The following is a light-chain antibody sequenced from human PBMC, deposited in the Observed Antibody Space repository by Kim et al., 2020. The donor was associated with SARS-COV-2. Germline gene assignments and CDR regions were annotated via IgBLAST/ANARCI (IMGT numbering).Light chain of an antibody. J-gene: IGLJ2*01. CDR3: SSYTSSSTYVV. CDR1: SSDVGGYNY. V-gene: IGLV2-14*04. Sequence: QSITISCTGTSSDVGGYNYVSWYQKHPGKAPKLMIYDVSKRPSGVSNRFSGSKSGNTASLTISGLQAEDEADYYCSSYTSSSTYVVFGGGTQLTVL. CDR2: DVS.